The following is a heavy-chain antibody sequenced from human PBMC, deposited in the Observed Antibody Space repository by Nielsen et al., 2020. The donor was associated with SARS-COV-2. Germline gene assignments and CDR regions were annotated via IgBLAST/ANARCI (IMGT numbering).Heavy chain of an antibody. CDR3: ARDQGDHIVVVPAAIAHYYYYYYYGMDV. CDR1: GFTFSSYA. D-gene: IGHD2-2*01. Sequence: GESLKISCAASGFTFSSYAMHWVRQAPGKGLEWVAVISYDGSNKYYADSVKGRFTISRDNSKNTLYLQMNSLRAEDTAVYYCARDQGDHIVVVPAAIAHYYYYYYYGMDVWGQGTTVTVSS. V-gene: IGHV3-30*04. CDR2: ISYDGSNK. J-gene: IGHJ6*02.